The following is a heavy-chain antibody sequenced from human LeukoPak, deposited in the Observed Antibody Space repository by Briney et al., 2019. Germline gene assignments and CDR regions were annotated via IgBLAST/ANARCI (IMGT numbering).Heavy chain of an antibody. CDR2: INPNSGGT. V-gene: IGHV1-2*02. J-gene: IGHJ3*02. CDR3: ARKGLCSSSWYYAFDI. D-gene: IGHD6-13*01. Sequence: ASVKVSCKASGYTFTGYYMHWVRQAPGQGLEWMGWINPNSGGTNYAQKFQGRVTMTRDTSISTAYMELSRLRSDDTAVYYCARKGLCSSSWYYAFDIWGQGTMVTVSS. CDR1: GYTFTGYY.